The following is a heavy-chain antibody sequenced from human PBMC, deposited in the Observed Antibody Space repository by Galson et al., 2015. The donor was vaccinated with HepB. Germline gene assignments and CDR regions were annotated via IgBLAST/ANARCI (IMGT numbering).Heavy chain of an antibody. Sequence: PALVNPTQTLTLTCTFSGFSLSTSGVAVGWIRQPPGKALEWPALIYWNDDKRYSPSLKSRVTITKDTSKNQVVLTLTNMDPMDTGTYYCARSRKLGMNFDYWGQGTLVTVSS. CDR3: ARSRKLGMNFDY. CDR1: GFSLSTSGVA. D-gene: IGHD7-27*01. CDR2: IYWNDDK. V-gene: IGHV2-5*01. J-gene: IGHJ4*02.